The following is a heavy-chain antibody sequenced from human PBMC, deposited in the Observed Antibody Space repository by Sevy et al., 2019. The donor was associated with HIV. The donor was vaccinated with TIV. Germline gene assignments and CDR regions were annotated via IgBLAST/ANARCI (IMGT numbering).Heavy chain of an antibody. J-gene: IGHJ4*02. CDR3: ARGQWEHPF. D-gene: IGHD1-26*01. V-gene: IGHV4-34*01. Sequence: SETLSLTCAVYGGSFSGYYWTWIRQPPGKGLEWIGEIMPGGITNYNPSLKSRVTISIDTSKNQFSLKVKSVTAADTAIYYCARGQWEHPFWGQGTPVTVSS. CDR1: GGSFSGYY. CDR2: IMPGGIT.